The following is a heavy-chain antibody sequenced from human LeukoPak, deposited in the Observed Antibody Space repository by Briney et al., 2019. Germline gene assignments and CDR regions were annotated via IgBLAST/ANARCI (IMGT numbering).Heavy chain of an antibody. CDR3: ARGWYYYDSSGYGLAFDI. CDR2: INHSGST. CDR1: GGSFCGYY. Sequence: SETLSLTCAVYGGSFCGYYWGWLRPPPGQGMEWVGEINHSGSTNYNPSLKSRVTISVDTSKSQFSLKLSSVTAADMAVYYCARGWYYYDSSGYGLAFDIWGQGTMVTVSS. J-gene: IGHJ3*02. V-gene: IGHV4-34*01. D-gene: IGHD3-22*01.